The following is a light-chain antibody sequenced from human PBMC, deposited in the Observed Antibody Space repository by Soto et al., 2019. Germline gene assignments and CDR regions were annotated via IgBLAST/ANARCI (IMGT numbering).Light chain of an antibody. Sequence: EIVLTQSPGTLSLSPGERATLSCRASQSVRSSYLAWYQQKPGQAPRLLIYGSSSRATGIPDRFSGSGSGTDCTLTISILEPEDFAVYYCQQYGSSPRTFGQGTKLEIK. J-gene: IGKJ2*01. CDR1: QSVRSSY. CDR3: QQYGSSPRT. V-gene: IGKV3-20*01. CDR2: GSS.